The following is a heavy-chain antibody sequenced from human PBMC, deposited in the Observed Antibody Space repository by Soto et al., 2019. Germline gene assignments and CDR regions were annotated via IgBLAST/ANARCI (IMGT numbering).Heavy chain of an antibody. CDR3: AKDLRVAGTFDV. CDR1: GFTFSSYG. CDR2: VSYDGSNK. V-gene: IGHV3-30*18. J-gene: IGHJ3*01. Sequence: GGSLRLSCTASGFTFSSYGMHWVRQAPGKGLEWVAVVSYDGSNKYYADSVKGRFTISRDNSKNTLYLQMNSLRAEDTAVYYCAKDLRVAGTFDVWGQGTMVTVSS. D-gene: IGHD6-19*01.